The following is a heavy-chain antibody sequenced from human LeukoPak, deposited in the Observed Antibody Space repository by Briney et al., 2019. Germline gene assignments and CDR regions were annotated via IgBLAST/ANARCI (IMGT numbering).Heavy chain of an antibody. CDR3: ARVPSDY. CDR1: GFTFSSYS. Sequence: GGSLRLSCAASGFTFSSYSMNWVRQAPGKGLEWVSSISSSTNCIYYADSVNGRFTISRDNAKNSLYLQMNNLRAEDTAVYYCARVPSDYWGQGTLVTVSS. CDR2: ISSSTNCI. V-gene: IGHV3-21*01. J-gene: IGHJ4*02.